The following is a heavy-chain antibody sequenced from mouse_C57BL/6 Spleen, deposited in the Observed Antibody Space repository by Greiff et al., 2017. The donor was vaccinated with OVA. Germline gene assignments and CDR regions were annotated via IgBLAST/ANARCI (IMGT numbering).Heavy chain of an antibody. CDR1: GYTFTSYW. J-gene: IGHJ4*01. CDR2: IDPSDSYT. Sequence: QVQLQQPGAELVRPGTSVKLSCKASGYTFTSYWMHWVKQRPGQGLEWIGVIDPSDSYTNYNQKFKGKATLTVDTSSSTAYMQLSSLTSEDSAVYYCARRWLPTIPYAMDYWGQGTSVTVSS. V-gene: IGHV1-59*01. D-gene: IGHD2-2*01. CDR3: ARRWLPTIPYAMDY.